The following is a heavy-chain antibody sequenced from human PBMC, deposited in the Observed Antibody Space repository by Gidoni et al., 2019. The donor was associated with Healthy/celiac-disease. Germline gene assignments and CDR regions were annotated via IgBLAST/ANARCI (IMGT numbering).Heavy chain of an antibody. V-gene: IGHV5-10-1*03. CDR2: IDPSDSYT. CDR3: ARHGGRGSYFGDAFDI. J-gene: IGHJ3*02. D-gene: IGHD1-26*01. CDR1: GYSFTSYW. Sequence: EVQLVQSGAEVKKPGESLRISCKGSGYSFTSYWISWVRQMPGKGLEWMGRIDPSDSYTNYSPSFQGHVTISADKSISTAYLQWSSLKASDTAMYYCARHGGRGSYFGDAFDIWGQGTMVTVSS.